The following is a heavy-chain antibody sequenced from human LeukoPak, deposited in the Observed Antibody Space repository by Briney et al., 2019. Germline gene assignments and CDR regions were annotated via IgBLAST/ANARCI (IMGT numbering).Heavy chain of an antibody. Sequence: GGSLRLSCAASGFTFSSYAMSWVRQASGKGLEWVSAISTSGGSTYYADSVKGRFTISRDNFKNTLYLQMNSLRAEDTAVYYCAKDRSMVRGVNNPHTFDIWGQGTMVTVSS. CDR3: AKDRSMVRGVNNPHTFDI. V-gene: IGHV3-23*01. D-gene: IGHD3-10*01. CDR1: GFTFSSYA. J-gene: IGHJ3*02. CDR2: ISTSGGST.